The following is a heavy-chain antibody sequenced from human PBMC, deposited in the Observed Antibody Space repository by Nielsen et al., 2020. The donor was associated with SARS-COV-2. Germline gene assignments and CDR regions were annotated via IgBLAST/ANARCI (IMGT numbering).Heavy chain of an antibody. Sequence: SETLSLTCTVSGGSISSSSYYWGWIRQPPGKGLEWIGSIYYSGSTNYNPSLKSRVTISVDTSKNQFSLKLSSVTAADTAVYYCARDSAPIDYYDSSGYHYWGQGTLVTVSS. CDR2: IYYSGST. V-gene: IGHV4-39*07. CDR3: ARDSAPIDYYDSSGYHY. D-gene: IGHD3-22*01. J-gene: IGHJ4*02. CDR1: GGSISSSSYY.